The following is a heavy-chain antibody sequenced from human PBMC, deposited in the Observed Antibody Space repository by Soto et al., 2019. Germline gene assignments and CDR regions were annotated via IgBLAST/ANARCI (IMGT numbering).Heavy chain of an antibody. D-gene: IGHD3-3*01. J-gene: IGHJ5*02. CDR2: IYYSGST. CDR3: ARVVMYYDFWSGYYRSLWFDP. Sequence: SETLSLTCTVSGGSVSSGSYYWSWIRQPPGEGLEWIGYIYYSGSTNYNPPLKSRVTISVDTSKNQFSLKLSSVTAADTAVYYCARVVMYYDFWSGYYRSLWFDPWGQGTLVTVSS. V-gene: IGHV4-61*01. CDR1: GGSVSSGSYY.